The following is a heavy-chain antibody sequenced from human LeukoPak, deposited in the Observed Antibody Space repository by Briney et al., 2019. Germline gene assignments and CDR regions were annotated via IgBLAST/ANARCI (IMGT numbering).Heavy chain of an antibody. CDR1: GLAFSGSG. V-gene: IGHV3-73*01. Sequence: GGSLRLSCAASGLAFSGSGIHWVRQASGKGLEWLGRIGRQGDSDATRYAASLKGKFTISRVDSRNTAYLQMNSLKTEDTAVYYCAGDYNFLTGLNYWGQGTLVTVSS. CDR2: IGRQGDSDAT. J-gene: IGHJ4*02. D-gene: IGHD3-9*01. CDR3: AGDYNFLTGLNY.